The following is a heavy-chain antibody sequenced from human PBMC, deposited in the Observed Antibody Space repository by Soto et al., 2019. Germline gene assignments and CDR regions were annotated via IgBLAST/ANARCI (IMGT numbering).Heavy chain of an antibody. CDR3: ARGLFSENYYSGGWYYFDS. D-gene: IGHD1-26*01. Sequence: QVQLQQWGAGLLKPSETLSLTCAVYGGSFSGYSWTWIRRSPGKGLEWIGQISHSGSTNSNPSLKSRVTISLVTSKNQFSLELTSVTAADTAVYYCARGLFSENYYSGGWYYFDSWGQGTLVTVSS. V-gene: IGHV4-34*01. CDR1: GGSFSGYS. CDR2: ISHSGST. J-gene: IGHJ4*02.